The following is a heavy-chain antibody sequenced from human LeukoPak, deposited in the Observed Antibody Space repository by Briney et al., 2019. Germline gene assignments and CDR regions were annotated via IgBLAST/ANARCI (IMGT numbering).Heavy chain of an antibody. Sequence: SETLSLTCTVSGGSISNYYWSWIRQPAGKGLEWIGRIYTSASTNYNPSLQSRVTLSVDASKSQFSLRLSSLTAADTAVYYCARGRYCSATICSGGDAFDIWGQGTVVTVSS. CDR3: ARGRYCSATICSGGDAFDI. D-gene: IGHD5-24*01. CDR1: GGSISNYY. V-gene: IGHV4-4*07. J-gene: IGHJ3*02. CDR2: IYTSAST.